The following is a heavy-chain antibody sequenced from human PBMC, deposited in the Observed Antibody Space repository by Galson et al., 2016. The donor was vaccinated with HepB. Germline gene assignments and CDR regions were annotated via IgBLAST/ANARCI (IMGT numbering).Heavy chain of an antibody. V-gene: IGHV3-23*01. CDR1: GFSFSSYA. CDR3: AKAITMIFYNDYFDY. Sequence: SLRLSCAASGFSFSSYALSWVRQAPGKGLEWVSAISDGGSTTYYADSVKGRFTISRDNSKNTLYLQMNSLRAEDTAVYYCAKAITMIFYNDYFDYWGQGALVTVSS. CDR2: ISDGGSTT. J-gene: IGHJ4*02. D-gene: IGHD3-22*01.